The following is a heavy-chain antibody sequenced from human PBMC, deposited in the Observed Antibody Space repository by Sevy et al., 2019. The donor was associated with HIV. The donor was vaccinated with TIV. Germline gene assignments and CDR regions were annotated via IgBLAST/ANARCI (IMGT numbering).Heavy chain of an antibody. Sequence: ASVKVSCKASGGTFSSYASSWVRQAPGQGLEWMGGIIPIFGTANYAQRFQGRVTITADESTSTAYMELSSLRSEDTAVYYCARGVSGWALAKIYGMDVWGQGTTVTVSS. CDR3: ARGVSGWALAKIYGMDV. J-gene: IGHJ6*02. CDR2: IIPIFGTA. V-gene: IGHV1-69*13. D-gene: IGHD6-19*01. CDR1: GGTFSSYA.